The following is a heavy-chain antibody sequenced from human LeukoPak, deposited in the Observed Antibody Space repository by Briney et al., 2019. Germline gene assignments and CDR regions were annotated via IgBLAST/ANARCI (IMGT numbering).Heavy chain of an antibody. CDR2: ISSGSSYI. V-gene: IGHV3-21*01. Sequence: GGSLRLSCAAFGFSFNNYVMNWVRRAPGKGLEWVSSISSGSSYIFYADSVKGRFTISRDNAKDSLYLQMNSLRAEDTAVYYCARGDFVLMVYAILYDYWGQGTLVTVSS. CDR1: GFSFNNYV. D-gene: IGHD2-8*01. CDR3: ARGDFVLMVYAILYDY. J-gene: IGHJ4*02.